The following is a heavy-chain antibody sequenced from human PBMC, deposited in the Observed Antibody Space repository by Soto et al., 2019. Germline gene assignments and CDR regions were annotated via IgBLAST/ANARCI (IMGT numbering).Heavy chain of an antibody. J-gene: IGHJ5*01. CDR2: IIPMFGTT. D-gene: IGHD3-22*01. V-gene: IGHV1-69*01. CDR3: AREGSYAGGGYSKFGS. CDR1: GGTFSSYP. Sequence: QVQLVQSGAEVKKPGSSMKVSCKASGGTFSSYPISWLRQAPGQVLEWMGEIIPMFGTTNYARKFQDRVTITADESTATAYLELTSLRSEDTAIYYCAREGSYAGGGYSKFGSWGQGTQVSVSS.